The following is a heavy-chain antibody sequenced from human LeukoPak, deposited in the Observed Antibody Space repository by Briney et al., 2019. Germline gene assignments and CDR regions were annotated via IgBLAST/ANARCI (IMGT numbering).Heavy chain of an antibody. V-gene: IGHV4-59*08. J-gene: IGHJ5*02. Sequence: SETLSLTCTVSGGSISSYYWSWIRQSPGRGLEWIGYIYYSGSTNYNRSLRSRVTISVDTSKNQFSLKLSSVTAADTAVYYCARSRVHYDYVWGSAINWFDPWGQGTLVTVSS. CDR3: ARSRVHYDYVWGSAINWFDP. CDR1: GGSISSYY. CDR2: IYYSGST. D-gene: IGHD3-16*01.